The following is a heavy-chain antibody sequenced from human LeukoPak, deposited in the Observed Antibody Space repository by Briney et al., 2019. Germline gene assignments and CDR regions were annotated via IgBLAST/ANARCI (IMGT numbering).Heavy chain of an antibody. Sequence: PSETLSLTRTVSGGSFSSGSYYWSWIRQPPGKGLEWIGYIYYSGSTNYNPSLKSRVTISVDTSKNQFSLKLSSVTAADTAVYYCARESAPTYYYDSSGFSYFDYWGQGTLVTVSS. J-gene: IGHJ4*02. D-gene: IGHD3-22*01. CDR2: IYYSGST. V-gene: IGHV4-61*01. CDR1: GGSFSSGSYY. CDR3: ARESAPTYYYDSSGFSYFDY.